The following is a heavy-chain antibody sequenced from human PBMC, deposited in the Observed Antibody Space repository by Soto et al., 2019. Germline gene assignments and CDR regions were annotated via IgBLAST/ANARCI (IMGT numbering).Heavy chain of an antibody. D-gene: IGHD3-22*01. CDR1: GFTFSSYA. J-gene: IGHJ4*02. Sequence: GGSLRLSCAASGFTFSSYAMNWVRQAPGKGLEWVSAISGSGGSTYYADSVKGRFTISRDNSKNTLYLQMNSLRAEDTAVYYCAKMGPYYYDSSGYYFDYWGQGTLVTVSS. CDR3: AKMGPYYYDSSGYYFDY. CDR2: ISGSGGST. V-gene: IGHV3-23*01.